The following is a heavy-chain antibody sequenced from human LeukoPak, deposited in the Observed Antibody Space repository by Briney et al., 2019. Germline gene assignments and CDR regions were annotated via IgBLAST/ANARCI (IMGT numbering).Heavy chain of an antibody. V-gene: IGHV3-21*01. CDR1: GFTFSSYA. D-gene: IGHD3-22*01. Sequence: GGSLRLSCAASGFTFSSYAMSWVRQAPGKGLEWVSSISSSSSYIYYADSVKGRFTISRHNAKNSLFLQMNSLRAEDSAVYYCARDGSGYSDPVDYWGQGTLVTVSS. CDR2: ISSSSSYI. CDR3: ARDGSGYSDPVDY. J-gene: IGHJ4*02.